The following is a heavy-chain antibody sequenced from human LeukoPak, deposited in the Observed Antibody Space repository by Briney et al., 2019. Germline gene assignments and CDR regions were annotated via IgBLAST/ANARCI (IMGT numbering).Heavy chain of an antibody. CDR1: GGSFSGYY. Sequence: SVTLSLTCAVYGGSFSGYYWSWIRQPPGKGLEWIGEINHSGSTNYNPSLKSRVTLSVDTSKNQFSLKLSSVTAADTAVYYCARRPPAGKKDNWFDPWGQGTLVTVSS. CDR3: ARRPPAGKKDNWFDP. CDR2: INHSGST. V-gene: IGHV4-34*01. J-gene: IGHJ5*02. D-gene: IGHD1-1*01.